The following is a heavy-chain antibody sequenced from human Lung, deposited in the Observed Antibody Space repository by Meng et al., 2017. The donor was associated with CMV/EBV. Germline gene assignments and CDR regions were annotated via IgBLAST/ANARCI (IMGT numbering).Heavy chain of an antibody. V-gene: IGHV3-23*01. CDR2: ISGSGGNT. Sequence: GGSLRLSCAASGFTFSSYAMTWVRQAPGKGLEWVSDISGSGGNTYYADSVKGRFAIPRDNSKNTLYLQMNSLRADDTAVYYCVKGWQQLGDSWGQGTLVTVSS. J-gene: IGHJ4*02. CDR3: VKGWQQLGDS. D-gene: IGHD4-23*01. CDR1: GFTFSSYA.